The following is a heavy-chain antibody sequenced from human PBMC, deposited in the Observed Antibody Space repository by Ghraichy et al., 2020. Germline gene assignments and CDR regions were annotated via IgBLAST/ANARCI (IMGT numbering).Heavy chain of an antibody. CDR2: IYYSGST. D-gene: IGHD6-6*01. CDR3: AGHEQLGPSLVGY. CDR1: GGSISSSSYY. Sequence: SETLSLTCTVSGGSISSSSYYWVWIRQPPGKGLEWIGSIYYSGSTNYNPSRKSRVTISVDTSKNQCSLKLRSVTAADTAVYYCAGHEQLGPSLVGYSGQGTLVTVPP. J-gene: IGHJ4*02. V-gene: IGHV4-39*01.